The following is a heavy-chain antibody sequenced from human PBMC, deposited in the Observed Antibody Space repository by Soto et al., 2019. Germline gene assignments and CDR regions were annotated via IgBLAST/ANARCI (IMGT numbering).Heavy chain of an antibody. CDR3: PRDKGVTSLDD. Sequence: QVQLVQSEGGVVQPGRSLRLSSVMSGISFRNSGMHWVRQAPGKGLEWVAIIWSDGSSKFYADSVQGRFTISRDNSMDTLYLQMTSLRPEDTAIYYCPRDKGVTSLDDWGQGTLVTGSS. CDR1: GISFRNSG. CDR2: IWSDGSSK. V-gene: IGHV3-33*01. J-gene: IGHJ4*02. D-gene: IGHD2-2*01.